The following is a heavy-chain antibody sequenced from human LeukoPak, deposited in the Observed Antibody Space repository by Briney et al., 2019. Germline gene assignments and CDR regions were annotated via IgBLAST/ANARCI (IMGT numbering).Heavy chain of an antibody. D-gene: IGHD2-15*01. CDR1: GFTFSSYA. V-gene: IGHV3-30*09. J-gene: IGHJ1*01. Sequence: PGGSLGLSCAASGFTFSSYAMHWVRQAPGKGLEWVAVISYDGSNKYYADSVKGRFAISRDNSKNTLYLQMNSLRAEDTAVYYCARDLAANHAEYFQHWGQGTLVTVSS. CDR3: ARDLAANHAEYFQH. CDR2: ISYDGSNK.